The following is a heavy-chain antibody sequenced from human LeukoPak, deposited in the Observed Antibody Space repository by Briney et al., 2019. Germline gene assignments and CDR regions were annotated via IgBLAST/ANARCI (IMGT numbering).Heavy chain of an antibody. D-gene: IGHD6-13*01. CDR2: IKQDETEK. CDR3: ARQPTAAAGYLDY. V-gene: IGHV3-7*01. Sequence: PGGSLRLSCTASGFTFSNFWMGWVRQAPGKGLEWVANIKQDETEKFYLGSVKGRFTISRDNSKNTLYLQMNSLRAEDTAVYYCARQPTAAAGYLDYWGQGTLVTVSS. J-gene: IGHJ4*02. CDR1: GFTFSNFW.